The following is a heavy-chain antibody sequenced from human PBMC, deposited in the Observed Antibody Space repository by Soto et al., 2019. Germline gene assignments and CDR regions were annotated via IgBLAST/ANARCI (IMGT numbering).Heavy chain of an antibody. Sequence: GGSLRLSXAASGFTFSNAWMSWVRRAPGKGLEWVGRIKSKTDGGTTDYAAPVKGRFTISRDDSKNTLYLQMNSLKTEDTAVYYCTTAVTMVRGVIRNDYWGQGTLVTVSS. CDR3: TTAVTMVRGVIRNDY. D-gene: IGHD3-10*01. CDR1: GFTFSNAW. J-gene: IGHJ4*02. CDR2: IKSKTDGGTT. V-gene: IGHV3-15*01.